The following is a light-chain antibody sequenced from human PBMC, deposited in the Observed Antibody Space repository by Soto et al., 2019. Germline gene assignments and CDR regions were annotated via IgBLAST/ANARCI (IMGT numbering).Light chain of an antibody. Sequence: IQLTQSPSSLSASIGDRVTITCRAGQGISTFLAWYQQTPRKAPKLLIYAASTSQSGVPSRFSGGGSGTDFTLTISSLQPEDFATYYCQQLHSYTLTFGGGTKVDIK. V-gene: IGKV1-9*01. CDR3: QQLHSYTLT. CDR2: AAS. J-gene: IGKJ4*01. CDR1: QGISTF.